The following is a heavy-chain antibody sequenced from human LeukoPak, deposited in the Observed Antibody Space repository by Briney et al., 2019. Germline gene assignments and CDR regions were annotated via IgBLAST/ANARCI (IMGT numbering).Heavy chain of an antibody. J-gene: IGHJ2*01. CDR2: IYYSGST. Sequence: PSGTLSLTCTVSGGSISSGGYYWSWIRQHPGTGLEWIGYIYYSGSTYYNPSLKSRVTISVDTSKNQFSLKLSSVTAADTAVYYCARVKYWYFDLWGRGTLVTVSS. CDR1: GGSISSGGYY. V-gene: IGHV4-31*03. CDR3: ARVKYWYFDL.